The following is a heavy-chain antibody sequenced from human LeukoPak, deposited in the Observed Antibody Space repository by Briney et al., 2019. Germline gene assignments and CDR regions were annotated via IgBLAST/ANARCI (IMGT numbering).Heavy chain of an antibody. Sequence: GGSLRLSCAASGFTFSSYSMNWVRQAPGKGLEWVSYISSSSSTIYYADSVKGRFTISRDNAKNSLYLQMNSLRAEDTAVYYCARDESEVLRYFDWSLGYYYYYYMDVWGKGTTVTVSS. D-gene: IGHD3-9*01. CDR1: GFTFSSYS. V-gene: IGHV3-48*01. J-gene: IGHJ6*03. CDR3: ARDESEVLRYFDWSLGYYYYYYMDV. CDR2: ISSSSSTI.